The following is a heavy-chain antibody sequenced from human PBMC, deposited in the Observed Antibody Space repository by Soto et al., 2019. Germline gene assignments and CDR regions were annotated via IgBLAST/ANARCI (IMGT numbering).Heavy chain of an antibody. CDR1: GFTFSSYG. D-gene: IGHD1-26*01. J-gene: IGHJ4*02. V-gene: IGHV3-30*18. CDR2: ISYDGSNK. CDR3: AKALCSGSYD. Sequence: QVQLVESGGGVVQPGRSLRLSCAASGFTFSSYGMHWVRQAPGKGLEWVAVISYDGSNKYYADSVKGRFTISRDNSQNSLYLQMNSLRAEDTAVYYCAKALCSGSYDWGQGTRVTVGS.